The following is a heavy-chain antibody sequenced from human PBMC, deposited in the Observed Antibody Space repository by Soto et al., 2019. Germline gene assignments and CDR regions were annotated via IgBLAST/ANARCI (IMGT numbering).Heavy chain of an antibody. D-gene: IGHD4-4*01. Sequence: SVKVSCKASGGTFSSYAISWVRQAPGQGLEWMGGIIPIFGTANYAQKFQGRVTITADESTSTAYMELSSLRSEDTAVYYCTTQYLFDLSGFSFDSWGQGTPVTVSS. CDR1: GGTFSSYA. CDR2: IIPIFGTA. J-gene: IGHJ4*02. V-gene: IGHV1-69*13. CDR3: TTQYLFDLSGFSFDS.